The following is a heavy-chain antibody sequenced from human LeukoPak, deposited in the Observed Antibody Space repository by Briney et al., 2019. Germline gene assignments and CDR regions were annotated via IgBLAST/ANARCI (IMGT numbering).Heavy chain of an antibody. CDR2: IWYDGSNK. J-gene: IGHJ6*03. CDR3: AKDRKYQLPMGHYMDV. D-gene: IGHD2-2*01. V-gene: IGHV3-33*06. Sequence: PGRSLRLSCAASGFTFSSYGMHWVRQAPGKGLEWVAVIWYDGSNKYYADSVKGRFTISRDNSKNTLYLQMNSLRAEDTAVYYCAKDRKYQLPMGHYMDVWGKGTTVTVSS. CDR1: GFTFSSYG.